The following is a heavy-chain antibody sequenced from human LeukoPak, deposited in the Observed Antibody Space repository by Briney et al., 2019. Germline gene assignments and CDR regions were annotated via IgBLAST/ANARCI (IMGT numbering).Heavy chain of an antibody. CDR1: GYTFTSYY. CDR2: INPSGGST. J-gene: IGHJ5*02. Sequence: ASVKVSCKASGYTFTSYYMHWVRQAPGQGLEWMGIINPSGGSTSYAQKFQGRVTMTRDMSTSTVYMELSSLRSEDTAVYYCARDDYDYVFDPWGQGTLVTASS. V-gene: IGHV1-46*01. CDR3: ARDDYDYVFDP. D-gene: IGHD3-16*01.